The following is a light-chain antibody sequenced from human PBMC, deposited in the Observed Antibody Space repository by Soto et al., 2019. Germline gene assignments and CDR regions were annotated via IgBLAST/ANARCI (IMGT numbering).Light chain of an antibody. CDR3: QGYDSCVWEYV. CDR2: GNS. J-gene: IGLJ1*01. CDR1: SSNIGAGYD. V-gene: IGLV1-40*01. Sequence: QSVLTQPPSVSGAPGQRVTISCTGSSSNIGAGYDVHWYQQLPGTAPKLLIYGNSNRPSGVPDRFSGSKSGTSASLAITGLDDEPKAGYYCQGYDSCVWEYVLGTGTKLTVL.